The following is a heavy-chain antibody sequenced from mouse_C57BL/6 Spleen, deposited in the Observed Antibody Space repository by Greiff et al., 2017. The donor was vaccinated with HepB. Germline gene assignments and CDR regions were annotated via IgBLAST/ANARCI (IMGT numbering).Heavy chain of an antibody. CDR3: AITTVVATWENLDY. V-gene: IGHV1-69*01. J-gene: IGHJ2*01. D-gene: IGHD1-1*01. Sequence: VQLQQPGAELVMPGASVKLSCKASGYTFTSYWMHWVKQRPGQGLEWIGEIDPSDSYTNYNQKFKGKSTLTVDKSSSTAYMQLSSLTSEDSAVYYCAITTVVATWENLDYWGQGTTLTVSS. CDR1: GYTFTSYW. CDR2: IDPSDSYT.